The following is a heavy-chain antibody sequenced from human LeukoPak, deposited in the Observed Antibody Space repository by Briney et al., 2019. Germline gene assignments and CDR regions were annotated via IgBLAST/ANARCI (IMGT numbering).Heavy chain of an antibody. CDR1: GFTFSSYW. D-gene: IGHD1-1*01. V-gene: IGHV3-74*01. J-gene: IGHJ4*02. CDR3: ARDYKGLSEY. Sequence: GGSLRLSCAASGFTFSSYWMNWVRQAPGKGLVWVSRIKPDGSSMSYADSVQGRFTISRDNAKNTLYLQMNSLRAEDTAVYFCARDYKGLSEYWGQGTLVTVSS. CDR2: IKPDGSSM.